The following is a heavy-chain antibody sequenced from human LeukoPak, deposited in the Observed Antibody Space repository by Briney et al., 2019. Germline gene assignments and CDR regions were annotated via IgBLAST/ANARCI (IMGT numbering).Heavy chain of an antibody. V-gene: IGHV3-7*01. D-gene: IGHD3-3*01. CDR2: IKHDGSEK. Sequence: GSLRLSCAASGFIFTNYFMSWVRQAPGKGLEWVASIKHDGSEKYYVDSVRGRFTISRDNTMNSLYPQMSSLRAEDTAVYYCATDRGWRTSGYYLYYFEYWGQGTLVTYSS. J-gene: IGHJ4*02. CDR3: ATDRGWRTSGYYLYYFEY. CDR1: GFIFTNYF.